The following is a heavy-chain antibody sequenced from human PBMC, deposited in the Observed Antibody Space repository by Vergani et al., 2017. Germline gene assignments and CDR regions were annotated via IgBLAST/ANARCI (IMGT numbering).Heavy chain of an antibody. CDR2: IRNTANDYTT. D-gene: IGHD3-16*01. V-gene: IGHV3-72*01. CDR1: GFIFSDHY. Sequence: EVQVVESGGGLVQPGGSLRLSCAASGFIFSDHYMDWVRQAPGKGLEWVGRIRNTANDYTTQYAASVKGRFTISRDDSKSYLYLQMNSLQTEDTALYYCGKDNDYDADGPFDLWGRGTLVTVSS. J-gene: IGHJ2*01. CDR3: GKDNDYDADGPFDL.